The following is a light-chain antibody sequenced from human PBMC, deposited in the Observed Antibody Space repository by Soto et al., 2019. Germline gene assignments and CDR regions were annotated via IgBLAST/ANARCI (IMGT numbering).Light chain of an antibody. V-gene: IGKV3-20*01. CDR2: GAS. Sequence: EIVLTQSPGTLSLSPGKRATLSCRASQSVSSSYLAWYQQKPGQAPRLLIYGASSRATGIPDRFSGSGSGTDFTLTISRLEPEDFAVYYCQQYGSSPPITFGQVTRLEIK. CDR3: QQYGSSPPIT. CDR1: QSVSSSY. J-gene: IGKJ5*01.